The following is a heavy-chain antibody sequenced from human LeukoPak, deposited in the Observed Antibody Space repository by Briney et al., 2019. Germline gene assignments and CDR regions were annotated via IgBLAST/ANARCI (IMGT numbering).Heavy chain of an antibody. Sequence: GASVKVSRKSSGYTFTVYYMHWVRQAPGQGLEWMGWINPNSGGTNYSQKFQGRVTMTRDTSISTAYMELSRLRSDDTAVYYCAREREDIVVVVAAMLDYWGQGTLVTVSS. CDR2: INPNSGGT. CDR3: AREREDIVVVVAAMLDY. D-gene: IGHD2-15*01. J-gene: IGHJ4*02. V-gene: IGHV1-2*02. CDR1: GYTFTVYY.